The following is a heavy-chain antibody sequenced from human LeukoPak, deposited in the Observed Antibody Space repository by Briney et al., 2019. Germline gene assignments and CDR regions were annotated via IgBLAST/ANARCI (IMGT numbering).Heavy chain of an antibody. D-gene: IGHD3-3*01. CDR3: ARDQYDTWSRRGNFDS. V-gene: IGHV3-7*03. Sequence: GGSLRLSCVASGFTFGKYWMSWARQAPGKGLEWVANIKLDGSEKNYVDSVKGRFTISRDNTKNSLYLQMNSLRAEDTAVFYCARDQYDTWSRRGNFDSWGQGTLVIVSS. CDR2: IKLDGSEK. J-gene: IGHJ4*02. CDR1: GFTFGKYW.